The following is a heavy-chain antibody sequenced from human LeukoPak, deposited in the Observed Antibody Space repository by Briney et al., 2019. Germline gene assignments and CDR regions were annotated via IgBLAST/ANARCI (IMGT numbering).Heavy chain of an antibody. V-gene: IGHV3-23*01. D-gene: IGHD3-22*01. CDR2: ISGSGGST. CDR1: GFTFSSYA. Sequence: GGSLRLSCAASGFTFSSYAMSWVRQAPGKGLEWVSAISGSGGSTYYADSVKGRFTTSRDNSKNTLYLQMNSLRAEDTAVYYCAKGQSSSGLTYPSSDHYFDYWGQGTLVTVSS. CDR3: AKGQSSSGLTYPSSDHYFDY. J-gene: IGHJ4*02.